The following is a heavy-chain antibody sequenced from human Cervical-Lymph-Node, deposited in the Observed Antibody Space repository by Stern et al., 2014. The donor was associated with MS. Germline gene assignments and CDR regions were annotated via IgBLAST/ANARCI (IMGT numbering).Heavy chain of an antibody. J-gene: IGHJ4*02. V-gene: IGHV1-2*06. CDR1: GYTFTGYY. D-gene: IGHD1-26*01. CDR2: INPNRGGT. Sequence: QVQLVQSGAEVKKPGASVKVSCKASGYTFTGYYMHWVRQAPGQGLEWMGLINPNRGGTNYAQKFQGRVTMTRDTSISTAYMELSRLRSDDTAVYYCARERALIVGATTGFDYWGQGTLVTVSS. CDR3: ARERALIVGATTGFDY.